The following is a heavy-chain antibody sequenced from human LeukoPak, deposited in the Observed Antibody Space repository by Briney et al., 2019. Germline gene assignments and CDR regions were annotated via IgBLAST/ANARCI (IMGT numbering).Heavy chain of an antibody. J-gene: IGHJ4*02. V-gene: IGHV3-15*01. CDR1: GFTVTNAW. CDR2: IKSRADGGTI. D-gene: IGHD3-22*01. Sequence: GGSLTLSCAASGFTVTNAWMFWVRQAPGKGLEWVGRIKSRADGGTIDHAAPVKDRFTISRDDSKNTLYLQMNSLKTEDTAFYYCNYYYGSDSYSQFDLWGQGTLVTVSS. CDR3: NYYYGSDSYSQFDL.